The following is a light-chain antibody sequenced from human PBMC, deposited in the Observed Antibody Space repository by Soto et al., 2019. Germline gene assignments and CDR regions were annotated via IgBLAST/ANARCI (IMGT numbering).Light chain of an antibody. J-gene: IGKJ1*01. CDR2: GAS. Sequence: QARSTLAASVGDRVTITCFASQSISTWLAWYQPESGKAPKLLMYGASILQSGVPSRFSGSGSGTDFTLTLSILQPEDFATYYCLQDYNYPRTFGQRTKVDIK. CDR1: QSISTW. CDR3: LQDYNYPRT. V-gene: IGKV1-6*01.